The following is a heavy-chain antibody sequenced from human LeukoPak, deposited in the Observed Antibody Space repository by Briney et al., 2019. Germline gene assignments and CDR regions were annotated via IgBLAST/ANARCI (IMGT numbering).Heavy chain of an antibody. V-gene: IGHV3-7*01. CDR1: GLTFSIHW. Sequence: PGGSLRLSCAASGLTFSIHWMNWVRQAPGEGLECVANINQDGSDKYYVDSVKGRFTISRDNTKNSLYLQMNSLRAEDTAVYYCVGGDYWGQGALVTVSS. J-gene: IGHJ4*02. CDR2: INQDGSDK. CDR3: VGGDY.